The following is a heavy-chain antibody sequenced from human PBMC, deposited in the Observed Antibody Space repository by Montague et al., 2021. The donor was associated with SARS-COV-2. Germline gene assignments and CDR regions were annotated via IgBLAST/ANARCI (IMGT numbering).Heavy chain of an antibody. Sequence: SETLSLTCTVSGGSISSSSYYWGWIRQPPGKGLEWIGSIYYSGGTYYKPSLKSRVTISVDTSKNQFSLKLSSVTAADTAVYYCARQGDQLLLEYWFDPWGQGTLVTVSS. CDR1: GGSISSSSYY. CDR2: IYYSGGT. V-gene: IGHV4-39*01. D-gene: IGHD2-2*01. CDR3: ARQGDQLLLEYWFDP. J-gene: IGHJ5*02.